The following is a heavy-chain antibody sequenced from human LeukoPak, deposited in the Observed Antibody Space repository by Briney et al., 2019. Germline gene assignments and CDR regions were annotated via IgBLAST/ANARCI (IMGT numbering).Heavy chain of an antibody. CDR3: AREGDGYNYIGY. CDR2: IYYSGST. D-gene: IGHD5-24*01. J-gene: IGHJ4*02. V-gene: IGHV4-59*01. CDR1: GGSISSYY. Sequence: SETLSLTCTVSGGSISSYYWSWLRQPPGKGLEWIGYIYYSGSTNYNPSLKSRVTISVDTSKNQFSLKLSSVTAADTAVYYCAREGDGYNYIGYWRQVTLVTVSS.